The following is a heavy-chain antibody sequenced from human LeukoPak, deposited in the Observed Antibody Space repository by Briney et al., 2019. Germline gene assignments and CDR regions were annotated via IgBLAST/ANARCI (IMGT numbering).Heavy chain of an antibody. Sequence: GSVKVSCKASGYTFTSYGISWVRQAPGQGREWMGWINAYNGNTNYAKELQGRVTMTTDTSTSTAYMELRSLRSDDAAVYCCARDAGYLDVWGKGTTVTVSS. CDR3: ARDAGYLDV. J-gene: IGHJ6*03. CDR2: INAYNGNT. V-gene: IGHV1-18*01. CDR1: GYTFTSYG.